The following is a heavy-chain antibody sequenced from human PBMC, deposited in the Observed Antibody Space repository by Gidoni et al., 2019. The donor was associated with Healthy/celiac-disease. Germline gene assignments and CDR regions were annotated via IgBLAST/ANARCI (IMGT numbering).Heavy chain of an antibody. CDR1: GFTSSIYA. J-gene: IGHJ4*02. Sequence: QVQLVESGGGVVQPGRSLRLSCAASGFTSSIYAVHWVRQAPGKGLGCVAVVWYDGSNKYYADSVKGRFTISRDNAKNPLYLQMNSLRAEDTAVYYCARDRVADRQWLVQGLLDYWGQGTLVTVSS. CDR3: ARDRVADRQWLVQGLLDY. D-gene: IGHD6-19*01. V-gene: IGHV3-33*01. CDR2: VWYDGSNK.